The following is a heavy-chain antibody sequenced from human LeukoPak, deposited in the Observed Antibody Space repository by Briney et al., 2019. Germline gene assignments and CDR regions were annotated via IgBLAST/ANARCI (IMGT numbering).Heavy chain of an antibody. CDR1: GYTFTDYH. V-gene: IGHV1-2*02. Sequence: GASVKVSCKTSGYTFTDYHLHWVRQAPGKGLEWIGWINPKSDHTNYAEKFQGRVTMTRDTSISTVYMELNRLTSDDTAVYSCTRDGGNWYVSYWGQGTLVTVSS. CDR3: TRDGGNWYVSY. CDR2: INPKSDHT. D-gene: IGHD1-1*01. J-gene: IGHJ4*02.